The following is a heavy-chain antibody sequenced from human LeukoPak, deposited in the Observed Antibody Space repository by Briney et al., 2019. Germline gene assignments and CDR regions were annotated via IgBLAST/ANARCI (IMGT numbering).Heavy chain of an antibody. CDR1: GYTFTGYY. CDR2: INPNSGGT. V-gene: IGHV1-2*02. CDR3: VRLDCSGDSCYCVY. D-gene: IGHD2-15*01. J-gene: IGHJ4*02. Sequence: GASVKVSCKASGYTFTGYYMHWVRQAPGQGLEWMGWINPNSGGTNYAQKFQGRVTMTRDTSISTAYMELTSLTTDDTAVYYCVRLDCSGDSCYCVYWGQGTLVTVSS.